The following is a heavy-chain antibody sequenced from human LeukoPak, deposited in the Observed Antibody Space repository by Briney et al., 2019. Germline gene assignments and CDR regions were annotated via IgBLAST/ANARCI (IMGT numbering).Heavy chain of an antibody. CDR3: ASVVVVITSVDYFDY. Sequence: SETLSLTCTVSGGSISSSSYYWGWIRQPPGKGLEWIGSIYYSGSTYYNPSLKSRVTISVDTSKNQFSLKLSSVTAADTAVYYCASVVVVITSVDYFDYWGQGTLVTVSS. J-gene: IGHJ4*02. V-gene: IGHV4-39*01. CDR1: GGSISSSSYY. CDR2: IYYSGST. D-gene: IGHD3-22*01.